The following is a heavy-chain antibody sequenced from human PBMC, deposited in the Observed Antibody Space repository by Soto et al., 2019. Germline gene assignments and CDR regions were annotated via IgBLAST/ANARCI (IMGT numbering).Heavy chain of an antibody. CDR1: GGTFSSYA. D-gene: IGHD6-19*01. CDR3: ATLERYSSGWWGYYFDF. J-gene: IGHJ4*02. CDR2: IIPIFGTA. Sequence: QVQLVQSGTEVKKPGSSVEVSCKASGGTFSSYAISWVRQAPGQGLEWMGGIIPIFGTANYAQKFQGRVTITADESTSTAYMELSSLRSEDTAVYYCATLERYSSGWWGYYFDFWGQGTLVTVSS. V-gene: IGHV1-69*01.